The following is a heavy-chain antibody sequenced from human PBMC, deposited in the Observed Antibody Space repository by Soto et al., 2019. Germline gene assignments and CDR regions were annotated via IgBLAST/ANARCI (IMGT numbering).Heavy chain of an antibody. V-gene: IGHV3-49*04. CDR1: GFPFSSYG. CDR2: IRSKTYGGTT. D-gene: IGHD3-10*02. CDR3: TRQMGYYYVFVSSATYYYYCMVA. Sequence: GSLRLSCEASGFPFSSYGIHWVRQAPGKGLEWVGSIRSKTYGGTTDYGASVKGRFTISRDDPKSIAYLQMNSLKTEDTAVYYCTRQMGYYYVFVSSATYYYYCMVALGHRLTVSV. J-gene: IGHJ6*02.